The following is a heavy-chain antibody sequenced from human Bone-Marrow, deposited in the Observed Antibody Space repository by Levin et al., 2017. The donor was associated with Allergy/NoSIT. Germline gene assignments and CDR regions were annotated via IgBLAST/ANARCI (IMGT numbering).Heavy chain of an antibody. CDR2: ITSSGDPI. D-gene: IGHD5-12*01. CDR3: ARETWLRQPYLIEY. CDR1: GFTITDYS. J-gene: IGHJ4*02. V-gene: IGHV3-11*01. Sequence: GESLKISCAASGFTITDYSMSWIRQAPGKGLEWVAYITSSGDPIYYADSVKGRFTISRDNAKNSLSLQMNSLRGEDTAVYYCARETWLRQPYLIEYWGQGTLVTVSS.